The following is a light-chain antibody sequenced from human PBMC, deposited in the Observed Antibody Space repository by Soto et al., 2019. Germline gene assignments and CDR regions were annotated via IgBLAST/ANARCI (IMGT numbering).Light chain of an antibody. CDR3: CSYAGSSTFVV. CDR1: SSGVGSYNL. V-gene: IGLV2-23*03. J-gene: IGLJ2*01. Sequence: QSALTQPASVSGSPGQSITISCTGTSSGVGSYNLVSWYQHHPGKAPKLMIYEGSKRPSGVSNRFSGSKSGNTASLTISGLQAEDEADYHCCSYAGSSTFVVFGGGTKLTVL. CDR2: EGS.